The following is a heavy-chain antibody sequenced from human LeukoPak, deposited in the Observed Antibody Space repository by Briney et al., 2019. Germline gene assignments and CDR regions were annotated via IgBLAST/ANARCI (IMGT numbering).Heavy chain of an antibody. V-gene: IGHV4-30-2*01. D-gene: IGHD3-22*01. Sequence: SETLSLTCTVSGGSISSGGYYWSWIRQPPGKGLEWIGYIYHSGSTYYNPSLKSRVTISVDRSKNQFSLKLSSVTAADTAVYYCATTSTYYDSSGYIDYWGQGTLVTVSS. CDR1: GGSISSGGYY. CDR2: IYHSGST. J-gene: IGHJ4*02. CDR3: ATTSTYYDSSGYIDY.